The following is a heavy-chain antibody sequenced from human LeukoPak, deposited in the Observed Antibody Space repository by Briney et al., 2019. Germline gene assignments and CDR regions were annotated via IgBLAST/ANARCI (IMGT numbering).Heavy chain of an antibody. CDR2: IYYSGST. V-gene: IGHV4-59*12. Sequence: SETLSLTCTVSGGSISSYYWSWIRQPAGKGLEWIGYIYYSGSTYYNPSLKSRVTISVDTSKNQFSLKLSSVTAADTAVYYCARESVGPDWFDPWGQGTLVTVSS. CDR1: GGSISSYY. D-gene: IGHD3-10*01. CDR3: ARESVGPDWFDP. J-gene: IGHJ5*02.